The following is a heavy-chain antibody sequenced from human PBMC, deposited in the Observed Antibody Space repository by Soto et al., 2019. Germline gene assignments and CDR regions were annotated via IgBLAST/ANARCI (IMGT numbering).Heavy chain of an antibody. CDR2: ISYDGSNK. V-gene: IGHV3-30*14. J-gene: IGHJ4*02. CDR1: GFTFSSYA. CDR3: ARVPSSSGRAHFDY. D-gene: IGHD2-15*01. Sequence: QVQLVESGGGVVQPGRSLRLSCAASGFTFSSYAMHWVRQAPGKGLEWVAVISYDGSNKYYADSVKGRFTISRDNSKNPLDLQMNSLGAEDTAVYYCARVPSSSGRAHFDYWGQGTLVTVSS.